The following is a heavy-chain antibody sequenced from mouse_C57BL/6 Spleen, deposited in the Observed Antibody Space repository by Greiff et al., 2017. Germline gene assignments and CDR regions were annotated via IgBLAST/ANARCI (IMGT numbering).Heavy chain of an antibody. CDR1: GYTFTSYW. J-gene: IGHJ1*03. V-gene: IGHV1-52*01. CDR2: IDPSDSET. Sequence: VQLQQPGAELVRPGSSVKLSCKASGYTFTSYWMHWVKQRPIQGLEWIGNIDPSDSETHYNQKFKDKATLTVDNSSSTAYMQLSSLTSEDSAVYYCARDPYYYGSSHWYFDVWGTGTTVTVSS. D-gene: IGHD1-1*01. CDR3: ARDPYYYGSSHWYFDV.